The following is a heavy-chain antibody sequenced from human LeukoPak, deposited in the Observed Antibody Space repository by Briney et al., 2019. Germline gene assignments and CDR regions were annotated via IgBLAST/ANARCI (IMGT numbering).Heavy chain of an antibody. V-gene: IGHV5-51*01. J-gene: IGHJ3*02. D-gene: IGHD3-9*01. CDR1: GYSFTSYW. Sequence: GESVKISCTGSGYSFTSYWIGWVRQMRGKGLEWMGIIYPGDSDTRYSPSFQGQVTISADKSISTAYLQWSSLKASDTAMYYCARPILTGSDAFDIWGQGTMVTVSS. CDR3: ARPILTGSDAFDI. CDR2: IYPGDSDT.